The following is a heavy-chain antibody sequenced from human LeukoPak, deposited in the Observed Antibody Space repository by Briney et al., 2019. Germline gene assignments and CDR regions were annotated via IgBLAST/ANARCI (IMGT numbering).Heavy chain of an antibody. CDR1: GGSISSRNW. Sequence: PSETLSLTCAVSGGSISSRNWWSWVRQSPGKGLEWIGEIYQSGTTNYKPSLKSRVTMSLDKSRNLFSLQLSSVTAADTAIYYCATYFYGDYALHYFDYWGQGALVTVSS. D-gene: IGHD4-17*01. CDR2: IYQSGTT. V-gene: IGHV4-4*02. J-gene: IGHJ4*02. CDR3: ATYFYGDYALHYFDY.